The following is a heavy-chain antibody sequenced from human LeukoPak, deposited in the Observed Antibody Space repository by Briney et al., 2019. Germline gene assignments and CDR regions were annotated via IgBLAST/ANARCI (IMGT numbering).Heavy chain of an antibody. CDR1: GYTFTSYG. D-gene: IGHD3-10*01. Sequence: ASVKVSCKASGYTFTSYGISWVRQAPGQGLEWMGWISAYNGNTNYAQKLQGRVTMTTDTSTSTAYMELRSLRSDDTAVYYCARSVYYYGSGSYYSPVDYWSQGTLVTVSS. CDR3: ARSVYYYGSGSYYSPVDY. J-gene: IGHJ4*02. CDR2: ISAYNGNT. V-gene: IGHV1-18*01.